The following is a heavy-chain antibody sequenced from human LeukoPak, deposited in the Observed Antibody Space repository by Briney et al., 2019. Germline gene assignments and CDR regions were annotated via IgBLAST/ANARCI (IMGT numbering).Heavy chain of an antibody. D-gene: IGHD3-10*01. CDR1: GFTFSSSA. V-gene: IGHV3-23*01. CDR2: ISGSGGST. Sequence: PGASLRLSCAASGFTFSSSAMSWVRQAPGEGLEWVSTISGSGGSTYYYADSVKGRSTISRDNSKNTLYLQMNSLRAEDTAVYYCARDYYYGSGIPPDYWGQGTLVTVSS. CDR3: ARDYYYGSGIPPDY. J-gene: IGHJ4*02.